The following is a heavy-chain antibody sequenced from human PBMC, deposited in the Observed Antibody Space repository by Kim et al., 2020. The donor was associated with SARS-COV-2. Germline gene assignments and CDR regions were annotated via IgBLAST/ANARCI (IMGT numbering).Heavy chain of an antibody. J-gene: IGHJ5*02. CDR2: IYYSGST. Sequence: SETLSLTCTVSGGSISSYYWSWIRQPPGKGLEWIGYIYYSGSTKYNPSLKSRVTISVDTTKNQFSLKLSSVTAADTAVYYCASLAVTGIAANRKDWFDPWGQGTLVTVSS. CDR1: GGSISSYY. CDR3: ASLAVTGIAANRKDWFDP. D-gene: IGHD6-13*01. V-gene: IGHV4-59*13.